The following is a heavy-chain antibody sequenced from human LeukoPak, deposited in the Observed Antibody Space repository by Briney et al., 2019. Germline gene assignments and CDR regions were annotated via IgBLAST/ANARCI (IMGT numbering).Heavy chain of an antibody. CDR1: GGSISSNY. V-gene: IGHV4-59*01. Sequence: SETLSLTCTVSGGSISSNYWSWIRQPPGKGLEYIGYIHYTGSTNYNPSLKSRVTISVDTSKNQFSLKLTSVTAADTAVYHCAKGEGSPDVWGQGTTVTVSS. J-gene: IGHJ6*02. D-gene: IGHD6-19*01. CDR3: AKGEGSPDV. CDR2: IHYTGST.